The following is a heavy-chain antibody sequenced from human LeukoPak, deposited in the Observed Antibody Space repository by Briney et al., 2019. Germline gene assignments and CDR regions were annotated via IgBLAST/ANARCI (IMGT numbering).Heavy chain of an antibody. J-gene: IGHJ4*02. D-gene: IGHD2-2*02. CDR3: ARLGFVVPAVIFDY. Sequence: GGSLRLSCAASGFTVSSNYMSWVRQAPGKGLEWVSVIYIGGSTYYTDSVKGRFTISRDISKNTLYLQMNSLRAEDTAMYYCARLGFVVPAVIFDYWGQGTLVTVSS. CDR1: GFTVSSNY. V-gene: IGHV3-53*01. CDR2: IYIGGST.